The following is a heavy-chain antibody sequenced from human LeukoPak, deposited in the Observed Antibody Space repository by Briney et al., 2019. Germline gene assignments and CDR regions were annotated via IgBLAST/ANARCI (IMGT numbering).Heavy chain of an antibody. V-gene: IGHV4-61*01. CDR1: GGSVSSGTYY. J-gene: IGHJ3*02. Sequence: SETLSLTCTVSGGSVSSGTYYCSWIRQPPGKELEWIGYISYIGNTNYNPSLKSRVTISVDKSKNQFSLKLSSVTAADTAVYYCARCWDGSGFAFDIWGQGTMVTVSS. CDR3: ARCWDGSGFAFDI. D-gene: IGHD3-10*01. CDR2: ISYIGNT.